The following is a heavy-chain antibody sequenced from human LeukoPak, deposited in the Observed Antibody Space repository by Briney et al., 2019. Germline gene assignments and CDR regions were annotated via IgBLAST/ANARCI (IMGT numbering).Heavy chain of an antibody. J-gene: IGHJ1*01. CDR2: INPNSGDT. CDR1: GYTFTGYY. Sequence: ASVKVSCKASGYTFTGYYMHWVRQAPGQGLEWMGRINPNSGDTNYAQKFQATVTMTSDTSITTAYMELSRLRSDDTAVYCCARGYSSSSPQRYFQHWGQGTLVTVSS. CDR3: ARGYSSSSPQRYFQH. V-gene: IGHV1-2*06. D-gene: IGHD6-6*01.